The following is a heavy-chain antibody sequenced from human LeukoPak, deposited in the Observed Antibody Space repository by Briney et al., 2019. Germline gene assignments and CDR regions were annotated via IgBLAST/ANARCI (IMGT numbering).Heavy chain of an antibody. Sequence: ASVKVSCKASGYTFTRYYIHWVRQAPGQVLEWMGIINPSTTTTTYAQTFQGRVTMTRDTSTSTVFMELSSLRSEDTAAYYCARTLGSHDAFDIWGQGTMVTVSS. V-gene: IGHV1-46*01. CDR2: INPSTTTT. D-gene: IGHD7-27*01. CDR3: ARTLGSHDAFDI. J-gene: IGHJ3*02. CDR1: GYTFTRYY.